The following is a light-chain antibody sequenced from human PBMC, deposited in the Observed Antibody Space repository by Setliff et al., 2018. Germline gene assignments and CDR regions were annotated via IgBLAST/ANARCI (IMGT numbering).Light chain of an antibody. V-gene: IGLV2-8*01. CDR3: RSYAGSNHFV. Sequence: QSALTQPPSASGSPGQSVTIPCTGTSNDVSGYNYVSWYQQHPGKAPQLMIYDVSKRPSGVPDRFSGSKSGNTASLTVSGLQAEDEADYYCRSYAGSNHFVFGTGTKATVL. CDR2: DVS. J-gene: IGLJ1*01. CDR1: SNDVSGYNY.